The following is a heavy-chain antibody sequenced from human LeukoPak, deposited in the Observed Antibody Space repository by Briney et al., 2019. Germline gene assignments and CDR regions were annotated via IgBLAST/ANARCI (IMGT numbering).Heavy chain of an antibody. D-gene: IGHD1-7*01. V-gene: IGHV4-38-2*02. CDR1: GYSISSGYY. Sequence: SETLSLTCTVSGYSISSGYYWGWIRQPPGKGLEWIGSIYHSGSTYYNPSLKSRVTISVDTSKNQFSLKLSSVTAADTAVYYCAREGRNWNYANWFDPWGQGTLVTVSS. CDR2: IYHSGST. CDR3: AREGRNWNYANWFDP. J-gene: IGHJ5*02.